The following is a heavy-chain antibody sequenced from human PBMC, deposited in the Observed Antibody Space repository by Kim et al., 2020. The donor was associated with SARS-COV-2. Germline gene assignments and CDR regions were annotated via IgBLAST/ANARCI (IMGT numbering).Heavy chain of an antibody. D-gene: IGHD1-26*01. CDR1: GFTFSSYA. J-gene: IGHJ3*02. V-gene: IGHV3-23*01. CDR2: ISGSGGST. CDR3: AKALYGVGATNPDAFDI. Sequence: GGSLRLSCAASGFTFSSYAMSWVRQAPGKGLEWVSAISGSGGSTYYADSVKGRFTISRDNSKNTLYLQMNSLRAEDTAVYYCAKALYGVGATNPDAFDIWGQGTMVTVSS.